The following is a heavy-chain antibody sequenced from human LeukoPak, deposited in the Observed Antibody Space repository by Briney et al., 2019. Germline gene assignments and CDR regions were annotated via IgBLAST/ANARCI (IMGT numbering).Heavy chain of an antibody. CDR1: GFTFDDYA. D-gene: IGHD3-10*01. J-gene: IGHJ4*02. CDR2: ISWNSGSI. V-gene: IGHV3-9*01. CDR3: AKDMTYGSGSGTWAYYFDY. Sequence: GGSLRLSCAASGFTFDDYAMHWVRQAPGKGLEWVSGISWNSGSIGYADSVKGRFTISRVNAKNSLYLQMNSLRAEDTALYYCAKDMTYGSGSGTWAYYFDYWGQGTLVTVSS.